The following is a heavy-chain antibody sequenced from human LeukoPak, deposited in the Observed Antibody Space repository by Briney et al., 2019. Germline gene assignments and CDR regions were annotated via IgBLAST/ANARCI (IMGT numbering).Heavy chain of an antibody. Sequence: GGSLRLSCAASGFTFDDYGMHWVRQAPGKGLEWVSGISWNSGSIGYADSVKGRFTISRDNAKNSLYLQMNSLKAEDTALYYCAKTPYYYDSSGYYSYWGQGTLVTVSS. CDR3: AKTPYYYDSSGYYSY. V-gene: IGHV3-9*01. J-gene: IGHJ4*02. CDR2: ISWNSGSI. D-gene: IGHD3-22*01. CDR1: GFTFDDYG.